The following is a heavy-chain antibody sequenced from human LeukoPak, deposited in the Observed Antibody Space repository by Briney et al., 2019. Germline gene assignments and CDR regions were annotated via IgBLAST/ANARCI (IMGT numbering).Heavy chain of an antibody. D-gene: IGHD6-6*01. CDR3: AREDCSSSPYYFDY. CDR1: GYTFTGYY. CDR2: INPNSGGT. Sequence: AXVKVSCKASGYTFTGYYMHWVRQAPGQGLEWMGWINPNSGGTNYAQKFQGRVTMTRDTSISTAYMELSRLRSDDTAVYYCAREDCSSSPYYFDYWGQGTLVTVSS. V-gene: IGHV1-2*02. J-gene: IGHJ4*02.